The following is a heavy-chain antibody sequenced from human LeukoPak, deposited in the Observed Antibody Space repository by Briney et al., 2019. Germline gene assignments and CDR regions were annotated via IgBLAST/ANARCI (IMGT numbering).Heavy chain of an antibody. CDR1: GFIFSDYA. J-gene: IGHJ4*02. D-gene: IGHD3-16*01. CDR2: IFGGGAGS. Sequence: GGSLRLSCAASGFIFSDYAMGWVRQAPGKGLEWASAIFGGGAGSYSAASVKGRFTISRDNSKNTLYLQMTSLRADDTAVYYCAKFEGHPWGTYHHDYWGQGTLVTVSS. CDR3: AKFEGHPWGTYHHDY. V-gene: IGHV3-23*01.